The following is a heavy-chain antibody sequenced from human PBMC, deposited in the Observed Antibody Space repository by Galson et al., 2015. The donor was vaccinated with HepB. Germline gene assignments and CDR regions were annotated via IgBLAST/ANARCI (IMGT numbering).Heavy chain of an antibody. D-gene: IGHD1-1*01. CDR1: GYTFTNYY. CDR2: INPSGGST. J-gene: IGHJ5*02. Sequence: SVKVSCKASGYTFTNYYMHWVRQAPGQGLEWMGIINPSGGSTSYAQKFQGRVTMTWDTSTSTVYMELSSLRSEDTAVYYCARDRERGWFDPWGQGTLVTVSS. V-gene: IGHV1-46*01. CDR3: ARDRERGWFDP.